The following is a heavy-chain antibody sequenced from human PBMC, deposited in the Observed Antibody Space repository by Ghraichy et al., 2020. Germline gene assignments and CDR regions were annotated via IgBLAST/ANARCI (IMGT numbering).Heavy chain of an antibody. V-gene: IGHV3-53*01. Sequence: GGSLRLSCAASGFTVSSNYMSWVRQAPGKGLEWVSVIYSGGSTYYADSVKGRFTISRDNSKNTLYLQMNSLRAEDTAVYYCARDLGGLWSGSYYLDYWGQEPLVTVAS. D-gene: IGHD1-26*01. CDR3: ARDLGGLWSGSYYLDY. CDR2: IYSGGST. J-gene: IGHJ4*02. CDR1: GFTVSSNY.